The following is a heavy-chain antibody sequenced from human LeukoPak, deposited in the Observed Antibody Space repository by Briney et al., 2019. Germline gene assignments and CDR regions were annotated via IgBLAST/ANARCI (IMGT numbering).Heavy chain of an antibody. CDR3: AKDRSVFNWFDP. V-gene: IGHV3-30*02. J-gene: IGHJ5*02. Sequence: PGGSLRLSCAASGFTFSSYGMHWVRQAPGKGLEWVAFIRYDGGNKYYADSVKGRFTISRDNSKNTLYLQMNSLRAEDTAVYYCAKDRSVFNWFDPWGQGTLVTVSS. CDR1: GFTFSSYG. CDR2: IRYDGGNK.